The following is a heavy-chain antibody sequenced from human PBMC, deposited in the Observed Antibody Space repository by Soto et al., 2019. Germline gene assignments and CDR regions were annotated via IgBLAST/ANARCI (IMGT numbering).Heavy chain of an antibody. CDR2: ISNTGTTI. Sequence: QVQLVESGGGLVKPGGSLRLSCTASGFTFNDYYMNWFRQAPGKGLEWISYISNTGTTIYYADSVKGRFTISRDTSESALFIQMHSLRGEDTALYYCARDHCSRPNCYPRWYFDLWGRGTLVTVSS. CDR1: GFTFNDYY. CDR3: ARDHCSRPNCYPRWYFDL. J-gene: IGHJ2*01. D-gene: IGHD2-2*01. V-gene: IGHV3-11*01.